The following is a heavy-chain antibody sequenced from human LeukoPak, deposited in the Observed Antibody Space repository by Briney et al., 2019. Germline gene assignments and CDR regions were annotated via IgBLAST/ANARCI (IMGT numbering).Heavy chain of an antibody. J-gene: IGHJ4*01. CDR2: ISAYNGQT. V-gene: IGHV1-18*01. Sequence: GASVKVSCKASGYTFVMYGITWVRQAAGQGLEWMGWISAYNGQTEYAQKVQGRVIMTTDTSSNTAYMELRSLRFDDTAVYYCARSDLGSQLDYWGHGTRITVSS. CDR3: ARSDLGSQLDY. CDR1: GYTFVMYG. D-gene: IGHD7-27*01.